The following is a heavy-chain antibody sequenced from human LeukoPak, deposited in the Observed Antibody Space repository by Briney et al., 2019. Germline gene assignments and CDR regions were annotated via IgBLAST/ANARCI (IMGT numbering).Heavy chain of an antibody. D-gene: IGHD2-21*02. Sequence: SETLSLTCTVSGGSISSYYWSWIRQPPGKGLEWIGYIYYSGSTNYNPSLKSRVTISVDTSKNQFSLNLSSVTAADTAVYFCAGFTAQVDYYYMDAWGKGTTVTVSS. CDR1: GGSISSYY. J-gene: IGHJ6*03. V-gene: IGHV4-59*01. CDR2: IYYSGST. CDR3: AGFTAQVDYYYMDA.